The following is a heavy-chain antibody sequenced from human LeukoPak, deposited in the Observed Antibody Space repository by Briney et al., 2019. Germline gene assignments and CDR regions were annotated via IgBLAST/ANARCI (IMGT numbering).Heavy chain of an antibody. V-gene: IGHV4-61*02. CDR2: IYTSGST. CDR1: GGSISSGSYY. J-gene: IGHJ4*02. CDR3: AGAYSSSWYYFDY. D-gene: IGHD6-13*01. Sequence: SQTLSLTCTVPGGSISSGSYYWSWIRQSAGKGLEWIGRIYTSGSTNYNPSLKSRVTISVDTSKNQFSLKLSSVTAADTAVYYCAGAYSSSWYYFDYWGQGTLVTVSS.